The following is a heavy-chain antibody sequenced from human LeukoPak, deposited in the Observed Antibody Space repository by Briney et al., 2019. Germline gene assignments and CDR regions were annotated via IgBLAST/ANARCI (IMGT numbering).Heavy chain of an antibody. J-gene: IGHJ4*02. V-gene: IGHV3-23*01. CDR2: ISGSADST. CDR3: AKDHTSGYYYFDY. CDR1: GFTFSSYD. Sequence: GGSLRLSCAASGFTFSSYDMTWVRQAPGKGLEWVSIISGSADSTYYADSVRGRFTISRDNSKSTLYLQMNSLRAKDTAVYYCAKDHTSGYYYFDYWGQGTLVTVSS. D-gene: IGHD3-22*01.